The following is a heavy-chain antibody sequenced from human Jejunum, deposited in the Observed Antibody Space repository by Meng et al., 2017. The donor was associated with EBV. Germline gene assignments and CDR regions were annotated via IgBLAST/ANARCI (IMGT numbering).Heavy chain of an antibody. Sequence: QVQLHQSDPGLVKPAETLSPTCTVSGGSVSSGGYYWSWIRQPPGKGLEWIGYIYNSESTNYKSSLKSRVTISADTSKNQFSLRLSSVTAADTAVYYCARDQNGSYFAYWGQGTLVTVSS. CDR2: IYNSEST. V-gene: IGHV4-61*08. D-gene: IGHD1-26*01. CDR1: GGSVSSGGYY. J-gene: IGHJ4*02. CDR3: ARDQNGSYFAY.